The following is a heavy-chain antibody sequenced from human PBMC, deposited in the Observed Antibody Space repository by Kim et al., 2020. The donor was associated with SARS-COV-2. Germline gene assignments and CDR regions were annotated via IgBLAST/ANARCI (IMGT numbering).Heavy chain of an antibody. D-gene: IGHD4-4*01. CDR2: ISGSAGRT. CDR1: GFTFTNHA. J-gene: IGHJ2*01. V-gene: IGHV3-23*01. Sequence: GGSLRLSCVGSGFTFTNHAMVWVRQAPGQGLEWVSGISGSAGRTFYPDSMKGRFTISRDISKSTLYLQINSLRGEDTAVYYCAKALPLQEVYNWYFDLWG. CDR3: AKALPLQEVYNWYFDL.